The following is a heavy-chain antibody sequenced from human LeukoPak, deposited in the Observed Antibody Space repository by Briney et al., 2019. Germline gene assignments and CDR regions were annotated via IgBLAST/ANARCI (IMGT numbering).Heavy chain of an antibody. J-gene: IGHJ4*02. Sequence: GGSMRLSCSACGFTFSSYAMHWVRQAPGKGLEYVSAISSNGGSTYYADSVKGRFTISRDNSKNTLYLQMSSLRAEDTAVYYCVKEGAAMVMGFDYWGQGTLVTVSS. D-gene: IGHD5-18*01. CDR1: GFTFSSYA. CDR2: ISSNGGST. CDR3: VKEGAAMVMGFDY. V-gene: IGHV3-64D*06.